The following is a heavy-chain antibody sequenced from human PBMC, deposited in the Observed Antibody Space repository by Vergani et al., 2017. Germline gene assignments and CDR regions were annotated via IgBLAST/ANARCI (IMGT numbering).Heavy chain of an antibody. Sequence: QVQLQESGPGLVKPSQTLSLTCTVSGGSISSGSYYWSWIRQPAGKGLEWIGRIYTSGSTNYNPSLKSRVTISVDTSKNQFSLKLSSVTAADTAVYYCASGVLTGYFYYYGMDVWGQGP. CDR2: IYTSGST. J-gene: IGHJ6*02. D-gene: IGHD3-9*01. V-gene: IGHV4-61*02. CDR3: ASGVLTGYFYYYGMDV. CDR1: GGSISSGSYY.